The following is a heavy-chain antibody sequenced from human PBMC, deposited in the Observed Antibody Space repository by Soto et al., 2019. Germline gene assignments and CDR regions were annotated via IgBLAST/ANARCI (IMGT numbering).Heavy chain of an antibody. CDR3: ARGRGNCVVTTCYLPFDS. CDR2: IYSDGNT. V-gene: IGHV3-53*02. Sequence: EVQLVETGGGLIQPGGSLMLSCAASGFTVSRKYMSWLRQAPGKGLEWVSIIYSDGNTYYADSVKGRFTISRDNSKNTLNLQMNSLRAEDTAVYFCARGRGNCVVTTCYLPFDSWGQGTLVTVSS. D-gene: IGHD2-2*01. J-gene: IGHJ4*02. CDR1: GFTVSRKY.